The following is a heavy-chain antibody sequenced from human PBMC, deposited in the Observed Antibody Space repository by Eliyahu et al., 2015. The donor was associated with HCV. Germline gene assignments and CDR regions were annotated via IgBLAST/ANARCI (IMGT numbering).Heavy chain of an antibody. CDR3: ARSPNGGIHFDA. J-gene: IGHJ4*02. D-gene: IGHD3-16*01. CDR2: VNPLDGDT. Sequence: QGQLVQSGAEGRKPGAAXXVXCKASGYRFTSXXXHWVRQAPGHGLEWMGWVNPLDGDTKYAQTFHDGVTLTSDASITTAYLELSRLKSDDTAIYYCARSPNGGIHFDAWGQGTLITVSA. CDR1: GYRFTSXX. V-gene: IGHV1-2*02.